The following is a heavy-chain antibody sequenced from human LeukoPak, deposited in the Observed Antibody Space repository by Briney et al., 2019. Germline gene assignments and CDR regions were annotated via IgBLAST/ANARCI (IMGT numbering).Heavy chain of an antibody. Sequence: ASVKVSCKACGYTFTTYAIHWVRQAPGQRLEWLGWINTGTGDTRYSQTFQGRVTITRDTSASTAYVELSSLRPEDTAIYYCARDMGSGSLHYWGQGTLVTVSS. CDR2: INTGTGDT. D-gene: IGHD1-26*01. V-gene: IGHV1-3*04. CDR1: GYTFTTYA. J-gene: IGHJ4*02. CDR3: ARDMGSGSLHY.